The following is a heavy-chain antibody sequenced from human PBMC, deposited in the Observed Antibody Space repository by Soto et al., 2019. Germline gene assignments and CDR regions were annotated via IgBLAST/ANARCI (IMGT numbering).Heavy chain of an antibody. Sequence: SETLSLTCAVSGTSISSTFWWTWIRQPPGKGLEWIGSIYYSGSTYYNPSLKSRVTISVDTSKNQFSLKLSPVTAADTAVYYCARTMITFGGVIVIGPFDYWGQGTLVTVSS. CDR3: ARTMITFGGVIVIGPFDY. V-gene: IGHV4-39*01. J-gene: IGHJ4*02. CDR1: GTSISSTFW. CDR2: IYYSGST. D-gene: IGHD3-16*02.